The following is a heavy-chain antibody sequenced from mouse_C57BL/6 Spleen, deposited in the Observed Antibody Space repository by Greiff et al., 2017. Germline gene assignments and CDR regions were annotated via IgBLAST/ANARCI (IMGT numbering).Heavy chain of an antibody. D-gene: IGHD1-1*01. CDR3: ARDYDRLYAMDY. Sequence: QVQLQQSGAELVKPGASVKISCKASGYAFSSYWMNWVKQRPGKGLEWIGQIYPGDGDTNYNGKFKGKATLTADKSSSTAYMQVSSLTSEDSAVYFCARDYDRLYAMDYWGQGTSVTVSS. CDR2: IYPGDGDT. J-gene: IGHJ4*01. V-gene: IGHV1-80*01. CDR1: GYAFSSYW.